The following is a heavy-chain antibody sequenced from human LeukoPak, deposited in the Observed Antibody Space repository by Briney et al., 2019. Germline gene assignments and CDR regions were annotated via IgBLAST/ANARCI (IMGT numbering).Heavy chain of an antibody. D-gene: IGHD3-3*01. V-gene: IGHV3-21*01. J-gene: IGHJ1*01. CDR2: ISSSSSYI. CDR3: ASGRITIFGVVTPEYFQH. CDR1: GFTFSSYS. Sequence: PGGSLRLSCAASGFTFSSYSMKWVRQAPGKGPEWVSSISSSSSYIYYADSVKGRFTISRDNAKNSLYLQMNSLRAEDTAVYYCASGRITIFGVVTPEYFQHWGQGTLVTVSS.